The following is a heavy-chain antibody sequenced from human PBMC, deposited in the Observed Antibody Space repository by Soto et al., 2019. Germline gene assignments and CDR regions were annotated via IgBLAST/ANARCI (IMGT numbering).Heavy chain of an antibody. CDR1: GGSLTGYY. CDR3: ARGQEGIVATH. CDR2: VKDGGST. V-gene: IGHV4-34*01. Sequence: QVQLQQWGAGLLKPSETLSLTCTVNGGSLTGYYWSWIRQPPGKGLEWIGEVKDGGSTNYSPSLRGXXSXTXXTCKHHFALRLTSVTAADAAVYFCARGQEGIVATHWDQGALVTVSS. D-gene: IGHD5-12*01. J-gene: IGHJ4*02.